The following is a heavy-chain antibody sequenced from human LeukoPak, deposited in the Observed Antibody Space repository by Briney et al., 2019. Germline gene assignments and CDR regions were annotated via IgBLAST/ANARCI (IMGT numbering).Heavy chain of an antibody. CDR2: ISGSGGST. D-gene: IGHD3-22*01. Sequence: GGSLRLSCAASGFTFSSYAMSWVRQAPGKGLEWVSAISGSGGSTYYADSVKGRFTISRDNSKNTLYLQMNGLRAEDTAVYYCARELGVGVIGDAFDIWGQGTVVTVSS. CDR1: GFTFSSYA. V-gene: IGHV3-23*01. CDR3: ARELGVGVIGDAFDI. J-gene: IGHJ3*02.